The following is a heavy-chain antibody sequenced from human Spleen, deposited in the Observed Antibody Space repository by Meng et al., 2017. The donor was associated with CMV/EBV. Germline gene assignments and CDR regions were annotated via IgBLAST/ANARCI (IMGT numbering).Heavy chain of an antibody. Sequence: RLQLQAAGQGLVKPSRTLSRTCTVSGAAISSSSYYWGLNHELPGKGLEWIGSIYYSGSTYYNPSLKSRVTRSVDTSKNQCSLKLSSVTAADTAVYYRARWSQRWTTSFDYWGQGTLVTVSS. CDR2: IYYSGST. D-gene: IGHD4-17*01. CDR1: GAAISSSSYY. J-gene: IGHJ4*02. V-gene: IGHV4-39*06. CDR3: ARWSQRWTTSFDY.